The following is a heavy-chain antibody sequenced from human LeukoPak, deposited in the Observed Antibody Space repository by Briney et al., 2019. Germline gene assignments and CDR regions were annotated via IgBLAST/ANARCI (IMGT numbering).Heavy chain of an antibody. Sequence: ASVKVSCKASGGTFSSYAISWVQQAPGQGLEWMGGIIPIFGTANYAQKFQGRVTITADESTSTAYMELSSLRSDDTAVYYCARGPDTAMAYDAFDIWGQGTMVTVSS. CDR2: IIPIFGTA. J-gene: IGHJ3*02. D-gene: IGHD5-18*01. CDR1: GGTFSSYA. CDR3: ARGPDTAMAYDAFDI. V-gene: IGHV1-69*13.